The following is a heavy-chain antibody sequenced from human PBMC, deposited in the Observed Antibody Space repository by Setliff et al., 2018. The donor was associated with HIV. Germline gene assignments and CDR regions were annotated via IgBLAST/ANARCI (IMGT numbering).Heavy chain of an antibody. CDR1: GFTFSNYG. J-gene: IGHJ4*02. CDR3: ARDVSPIVVVTAPDY. Sequence: PGGSLRLSCAASGFTFSNYGFHWVRQAPGKGLGWLADIWFDENNKSYAESVKGRFTISRDNSKNTLYLQMRSLSPDDTAVYYCARDVSPIVVVTAPDYWGQGTLVTVSS. D-gene: IGHD2-21*02. CDR2: IWFDENNK. V-gene: IGHV3-30*19.